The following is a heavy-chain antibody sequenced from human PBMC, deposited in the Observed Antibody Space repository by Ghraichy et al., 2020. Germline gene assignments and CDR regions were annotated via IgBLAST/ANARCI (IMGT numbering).Heavy chain of an antibody. CDR1: GDSVSSNTAA. Sequence: SQTLSLTCAISGDSVSSNTAAWNWIRQSPSRGLEWLGRTYYRSKWFSDYAVSVKSRIIINPDTSMNQFSLQLSSVTPGDTALYYCARDQGGFHYWGQGTLVTVSS. CDR3: ARDQGGFHY. V-gene: IGHV6-1*01. J-gene: IGHJ4*02. CDR2: TYYRSKWFS. D-gene: IGHD3-10*01.